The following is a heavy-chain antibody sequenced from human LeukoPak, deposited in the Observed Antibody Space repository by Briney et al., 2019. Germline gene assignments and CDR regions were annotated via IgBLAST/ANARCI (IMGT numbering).Heavy chain of an antibody. CDR2: IYPGDSDT. Sequence: GESLKISCKGSGYSFTSYWIGWVRQMPGKGLEWMGIIYPGDSDTRYSTSFQGQVTISADKSISTAYLQWSSLKASDTAMYYCARQRVAGYCSGGSCYEAQGHHDAFDIWGQGTMVTVSS. J-gene: IGHJ3*02. D-gene: IGHD2-15*01. CDR3: ARQRVAGYCSGGSCYEAQGHHDAFDI. V-gene: IGHV5-51*01. CDR1: GYSFTSYW.